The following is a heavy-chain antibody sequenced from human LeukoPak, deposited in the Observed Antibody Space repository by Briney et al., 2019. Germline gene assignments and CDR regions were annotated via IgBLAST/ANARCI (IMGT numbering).Heavy chain of an antibody. J-gene: IGHJ6*03. Sequence: GGSLRLSCAASGFTFSSYGMHWVRQAPGKGLEWVAFIRYDGSNKYYADSVKGRFTISRDNSKNTLYLQMNSLRAEDTAVYYCAKIPEGSSWYGIYYYYMDVWGKGTTVTVSS. CDR1: GFTFSSYG. CDR3: AKIPEGSSWYGIYYYYMDV. V-gene: IGHV3-30*02. CDR2: IRYDGSNK. D-gene: IGHD6-13*01.